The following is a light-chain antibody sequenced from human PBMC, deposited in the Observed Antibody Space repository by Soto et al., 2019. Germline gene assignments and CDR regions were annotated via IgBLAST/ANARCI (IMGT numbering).Light chain of an antibody. J-gene: IGKJ1*01. Sequence: EIVLTQSPATLSLSPGERATLSCRASQSVSSYLAWYQQKPGQAPRLLMYDASNRATGIPARFSGSGSGTAFTLTISSLEPEDFAVYYCQQRSNWPRTFGQGTNVEI. CDR1: QSVSSY. V-gene: IGKV3-11*01. CDR3: QQRSNWPRT. CDR2: DAS.